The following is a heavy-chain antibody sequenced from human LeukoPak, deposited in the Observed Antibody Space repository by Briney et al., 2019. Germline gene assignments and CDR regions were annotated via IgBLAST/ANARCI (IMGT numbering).Heavy chain of an antibody. D-gene: IGHD3-3*01. V-gene: IGHV3-11*01. Sequence: PGGSLRLSCAASGFTFSDYYMTWIRQAPGKGLEWVSYISSSGTSIYFADSVKGRFTISRDNAKSSQHLQMSSLRAEDTAVYYCAKTSEYYDFWSGYYTAGEDYWGQGTLVTVSS. CDR1: GFTFSDYY. J-gene: IGHJ4*02. CDR2: ISSSGTSI. CDR3: AKTSEYYDFWSGYYTAGEDY.